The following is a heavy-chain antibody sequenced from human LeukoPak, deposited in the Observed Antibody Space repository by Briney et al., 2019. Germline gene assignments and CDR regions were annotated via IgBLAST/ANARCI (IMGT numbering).Heavy chain of an antibody. CDR1: GGSISSYY. CDR2: IYSSGST. D-gene: IGHD2-15*01. J-gene: IGHJ5*02. CDR3: ARDHCSGGSCYPGWFDP. V-gene: IGHV4-59*01. Sequence: PSETLSLTCTVSGGSISSYYWNWIRLPPGKGLERIGYIYSSGSTIYNPSLKSRVTISIDTSRNQFSLRLSSVTAADTAVYYCARDHCSGGSCYPGWFDPWGQGTLVTVSS.